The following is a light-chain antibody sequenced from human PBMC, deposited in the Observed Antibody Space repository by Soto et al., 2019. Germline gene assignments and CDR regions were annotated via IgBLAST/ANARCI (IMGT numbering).Light chain of an antibody. CDR3: FSYAGGSTFV. V-gene: IGLV2-8*01. Sequence: QSALTQPPSASGSPGQSVTISCTGTNRDVGTHNYVSWYQQYPGKAPKLLIYDVVKRPPGIPHRFSGSKSGNTASLTVSGLQADDEADYYCFSYAGGSTFVFGTGTKVTVL. CDR1: NRDVGTHNY. CDR2: DVV. J-gene: IGLJ1*01.